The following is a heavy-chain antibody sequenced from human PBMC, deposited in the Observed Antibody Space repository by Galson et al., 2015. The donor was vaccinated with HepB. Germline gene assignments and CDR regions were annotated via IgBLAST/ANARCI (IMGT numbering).Heavy chain of an antibody. V-gene: IGHV3-23*01. D-gene: IGHD4-17*01. Sequence: SLRLSCAASGFTFSSYAMSWVRQAPGKGLEWVSAISGSGGSTYYADSVKGRFTISRDNSKNTLYLQMNSLRAEDTAAYYCAKAGRYGDFYHFDYWGQGTLVTVSS. CDR1: GFTFSSYA. CDR3: AKAGRYGDFYHFDY. CDR2: ISGSGGST. J-gene: IGHJ4*02.